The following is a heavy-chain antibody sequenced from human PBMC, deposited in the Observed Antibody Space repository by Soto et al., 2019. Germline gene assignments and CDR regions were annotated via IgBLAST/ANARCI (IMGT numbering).Heavy chain of an antibody. Sequence: PGAPLKISWQGPGYSFTSYWIGWVRQMPGKGLEWMGIIYPGDSDTRYSPSFQGQVTISADKSISTAYLQWSSLKASDTAMYYCARCRRPYYYYYGMDVWGQGTTVTVSS. D-gene: IGHD2-15*01. CDR3: ARCRRPYYYYYGMDV. CDR1: GYSFTSYW. V-gene: IGHV5-51*01. J-gene: IGHJ6*02. CDR2: IYPGDSDT.